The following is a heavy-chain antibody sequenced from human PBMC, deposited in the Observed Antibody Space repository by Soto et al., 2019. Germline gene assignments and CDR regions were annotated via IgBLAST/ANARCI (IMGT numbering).Heavy chain of an antibody. CDR1: GCTFGRHG. D-gene: IGHD3-10*01. CDR2: FIAMLGTP. CDR3: ARGSMAKFDY. V-gene: IGHV1-69*01. Sequence: QVQLVQSGAEVQKPGSSVKVSCKASGCTFGRHGVAWVRQAPGQGLEWMGGFIAMLGTPTYAKKVQGRATITADESLTSSYLELRSVRSEDTAVDFWARGSMAKFDYWGQGTLVTVS. J-gene: IGHJ4*02.